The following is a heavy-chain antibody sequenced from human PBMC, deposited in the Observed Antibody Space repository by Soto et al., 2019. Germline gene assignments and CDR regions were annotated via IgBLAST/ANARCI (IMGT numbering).Heavy chain of an antibody. CDR2: IYHSGST. D-gene: IGHD3-10*01. V-gene: IGHV4-4*02. CDR3: ARDYYGSGLYGMDV. Sequence: SETLSLTCAVSGGSISSSNWWSWVRQPPGKGLEWIGEIYHSGSTNYNPSLKSRVTISVDKSKNQFSLKLSSVTAADTAVYYCARDYYGSGLYGMDVWGQGTTVTVSS. CDR1: GGSISSSNW. J-gene: IGHJ6*02.